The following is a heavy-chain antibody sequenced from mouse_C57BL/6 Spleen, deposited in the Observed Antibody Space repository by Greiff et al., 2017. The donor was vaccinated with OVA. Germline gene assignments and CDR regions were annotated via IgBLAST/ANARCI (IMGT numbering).Heavy chain of an antibody. J-gene: IGHJ4*01. CDR1: GYTFTSYW. V-gene: IGHV1-55*01. CDR3: ARYPFYGYDGEYYAMDY. Sequence: QVQLQQPGAELVKPGASVKMSCKASGYTFTSYWITWVKQRPGQGLEWIGDIYPGSGSTNYNEKFKSKATLTVDTSSSTAYMQLSSLTSEDSAVYYCARYPFYGYDGEYYAMDYWGQGTSVTVSS. D-gene: IGHD2-2*01. CDR2: IYPGSGST.